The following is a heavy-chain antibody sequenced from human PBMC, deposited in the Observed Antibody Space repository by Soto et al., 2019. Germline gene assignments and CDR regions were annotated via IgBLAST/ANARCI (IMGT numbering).Heavy chain of an antibody. J-gene: IGHJ5*01. V-gene: IGHV4-30-4*01. CDR2: IYKSATT. CDR1: GDSISNLDYF. CDR3: ARGRYCLTGRCFPNWFDS. Sequence: SETLSLTCSVAGDSISNLDYFWAWIRQPPGQALEYIGYIYKSATTYYNPSFESRVAISVDTSKSQFSLNVTSVTAADTAVYFCARGRYCLTGRCFPNWFDSWGQGALVTVSS. D-gene: IGHD7-27*01.